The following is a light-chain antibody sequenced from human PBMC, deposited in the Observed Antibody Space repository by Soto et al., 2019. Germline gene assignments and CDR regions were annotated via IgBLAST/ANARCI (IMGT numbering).Light chain of an antibody. Sequence: EIVLTQSPGTLSLSPGERATLSCRASQSVSSTYLAWYRQKPGQAPRLLLYGASTRATGIPVRFSSSGFGTEFTLTISSLQSEDFAVYYCQQYKNWPLFGQGTRLEIK. CDR2: GAS. CDR3: QQYKNWPL. CDR1: QSVSSTY. V-gene: IGKV3-15*01. J-gene: IGKJ5*01.